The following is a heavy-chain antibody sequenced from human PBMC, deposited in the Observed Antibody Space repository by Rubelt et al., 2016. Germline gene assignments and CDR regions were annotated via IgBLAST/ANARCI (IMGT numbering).Heavy chain of an antibody. CDR3: ARDSHTVD. CDR1: GYTFNSYR. D-gene: IGHD6-19*01. J-gene: IGHJ4*02. Sequence: PGGSLRLSCIASGYTFNSYRMNWVRQAPGKGLEWVSTIYDGGSPMYYADSVKGRFTISRDNAKNSLYLRMDSLRAEDTAVYYCARDSHTVDWGQGTLVTVSS. V-gene: IGHV3-48*04. CDR2: IYDGGSPM.